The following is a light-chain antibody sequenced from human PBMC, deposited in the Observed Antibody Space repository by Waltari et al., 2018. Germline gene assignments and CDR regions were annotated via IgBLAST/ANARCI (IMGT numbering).Light chain of an antibody. CDR3: QQTYKTPIT. CDR1: QSISSY. Sequence: DIQMTQSPSSLSASVGDTVTITCRAGQSISSYLTWYQQKSGKAPKLLIYASSSLQSGVPSRFSGSGSGTDFSLTISSLQPEDFATYYCQQTYKTPITFGQGTRLDIK. CDR2: ASS. J-gene: IGKJ5*01. V-gene: IGKV1-39*01.